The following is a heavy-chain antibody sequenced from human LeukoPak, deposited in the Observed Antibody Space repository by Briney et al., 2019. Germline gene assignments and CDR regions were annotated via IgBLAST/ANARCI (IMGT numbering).Heavy chain of an antibody. Sequence: PGGSLRLSCAASEFTFRSYWMSWVRQAPGKGLEWVAYINQGGSEKYYVDSVKGRFTISRDNSKNTLYLQMNSLRAEDAAVYYCARENYDAFDIWGQGTMVTVSS. D-gene: IGHD1-7*01. J-gene: IGHJ3*02. V-gene: IGHV3-7*01. CDR1: EFTFRSYW. CDR3: ARENYDAFDI. CDR2: INQGGSEK.